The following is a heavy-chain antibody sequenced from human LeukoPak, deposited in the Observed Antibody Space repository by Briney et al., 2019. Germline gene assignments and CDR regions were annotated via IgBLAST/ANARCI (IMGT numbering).Heavy chain of an antibody. J-gene: IGHJ4*02. CDR2: INPNSGGT. D-gene: IGHD3-3*01. CDR1: GYTFTGYY. Sequence: ASVKVSCKASGYTFTGYYMHWVRQAPGQGLAWMGWINPNSGGTNYAQKFQGRVTMTRDTSISTAYMELSRLRSDDTAVYYCARDYDFWSGYLYWGQGTLVTVSS. V-gene: IGHV1-2*02. CDR3: ARDYDFWSGYLY.